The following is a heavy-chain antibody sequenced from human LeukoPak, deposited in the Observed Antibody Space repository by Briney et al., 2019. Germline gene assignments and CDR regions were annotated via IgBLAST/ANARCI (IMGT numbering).Heavy chain of an antibody. CDR1: GFTVSSNY. V-gene: IGHV3-23*01. CDR2: ISGSGGST. Sequence: GGSLRLSCAASGFTVSSNYMSWVRQAPGKGLEWVSAISGSGGSTYYADSVKGRFTISRDNSKNTLYLQMNSLRAEDTAVYYCARSLDFWSGSSHYFDYWGQGTLVTVSS. J-gene: IGHJ4*02. CDR3: ARSLDFWSGSSHYFDY. D-gene: IGHD3-3*01.